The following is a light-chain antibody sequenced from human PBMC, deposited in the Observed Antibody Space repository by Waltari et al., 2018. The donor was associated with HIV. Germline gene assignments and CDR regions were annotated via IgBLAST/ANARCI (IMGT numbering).Light chain of an antibody. CDR2: DTS. CDR1: TGAVTSGHS. CDR3: LLTYDGARSHV. V-gene: IGLV7-46*01. Sequence: QAVVTQEPSLTVSPGGTVTLTCGSSTGAVTSGHSPYWFQQKPGQAPRTLIYDTSYKHSWTPARFSGSLLGGKAALTLSGAQPEDEADYYCLLTYDGARSHVFGTGTKVTVL. J-gene: IGLJ1*01.